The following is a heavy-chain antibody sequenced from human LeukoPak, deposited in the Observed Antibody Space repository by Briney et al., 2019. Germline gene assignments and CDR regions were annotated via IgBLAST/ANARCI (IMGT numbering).Heavy chain of an antibody. V-gene: IGHV3-23*01. Sequence: GGSLRLSCAASGFTFSSYAMSWVRQAPGKGLEWVSAISGSGGSTYYADSVKGRFTISRDNFKNTLYLQMNSLRAEDTAVYYCAKHLRFLEWLLSALDYWGQGTLVTVSS. CDR2: ISGSGGST. D-gene: IGHD3-3*01. CDR3: AKHLRFLEWLLSALDY. CDR1: GFTFSSYA. J-gene: IGHJ4*02.